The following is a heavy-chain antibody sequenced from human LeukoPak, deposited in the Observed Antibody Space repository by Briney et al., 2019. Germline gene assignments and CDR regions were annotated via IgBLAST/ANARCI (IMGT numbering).Heavy chain of an antibody. CDR3: AKEAYPGDYDILTGYLDY. J-gene: IGHJ4*02. V-gene: IGHV3-53*05. D-gene: IGHD3-9*01. CDR2: MHSGGDT. CDR1: GFTVSDNY. Sequence: GGSLRLSCAASGFTVSDNYMSWVRQAPGKGLEWVSLMHSGGDTYYADSVKGRFTISRDISKNTLYLQMNSLRAEDTALYYCAKEAYPGDYDILTGYLDYWGQGTLVTVSS.